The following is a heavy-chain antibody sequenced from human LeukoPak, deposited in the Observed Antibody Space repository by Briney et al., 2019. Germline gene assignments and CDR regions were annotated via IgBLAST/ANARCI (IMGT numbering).Heavy chain of an antibody. V-gene: IGHV4-39*01. Sequence: PSETLSLTCIVSGGSISSTNYYWGWIRQPPGKGLEWIASIYYSGKTYYNPSLKPRVTISVDTSKNQFSLKLSSVTAADTAVYYCARLTRFFAQVDYWGQGTLVTVSS. D-gene: IGHD2-15*01. CDR2: IYYSGKT. CDR3: ARLTRFFAQVDY. CDR1: GGSISSTNYY. J-gene: IGHJ4*02.